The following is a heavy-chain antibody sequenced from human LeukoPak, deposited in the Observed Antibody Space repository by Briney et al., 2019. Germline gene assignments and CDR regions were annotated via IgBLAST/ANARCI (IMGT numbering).Heavy chain of an antibody. CDR3: AREAGYSSSWYDYYYYYMDV. CDR1: GFTFSSYS. CDR2: ISSSSSYI. D-gene: IGHD6-13*01. J-gene: IGHJ6*03. V-gene: IGHV3-21*01. Sequence: GGSLRLSCAASGFTFSSYSMNWVRQAPGKGLEWVSSISSSSSYIYYADSVKGRFTISRDNAKSSLYLQMNSLRAEDTAVYYCAREAGYSSSWYDYYYYYMDVWGKGTTATVSS.